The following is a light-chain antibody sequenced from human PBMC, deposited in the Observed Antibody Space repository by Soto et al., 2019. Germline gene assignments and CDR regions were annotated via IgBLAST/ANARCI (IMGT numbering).Light chain of an antibody. CDR2: YDS. CDR3: QVWDISSDHVV. CDR1: NIGSKS. Sequence: SYELTQPPSVSLAPGKTARITCGGNNIGSKSVHWYQQKPGQAPVLVIYYDSDRPSGIPERFSGSNSGNTATLTISRVEAGDEADYSCQVWDISSDHVVFGGGTQLTVL. V-gene: IGLV3-21*04. J-gene: IGLJ2*01.